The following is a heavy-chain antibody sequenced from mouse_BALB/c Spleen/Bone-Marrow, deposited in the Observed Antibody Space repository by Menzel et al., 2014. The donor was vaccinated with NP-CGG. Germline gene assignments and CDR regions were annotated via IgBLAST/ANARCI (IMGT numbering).Heavy chain of an antibody. CDR3: ARTGNLAWFAY. V-gene: IGHV1-80*01. CDR2: IYPGDGDT. J-gene: IGHJ3*01. CDR1: GYAFXSYW. Sequence: QVQLQQSGAELVRPGSSVKISCKASGYAFXSYWMNWVKQRPGQGLEWIGQIYPGDGDTNYNGKFKGKATLTADKSSSTAYMQLSSLTSEDSAVYFCARTGNLAWFAYWGQGTLVTVSA. D-gene: IGHD2-1*01.